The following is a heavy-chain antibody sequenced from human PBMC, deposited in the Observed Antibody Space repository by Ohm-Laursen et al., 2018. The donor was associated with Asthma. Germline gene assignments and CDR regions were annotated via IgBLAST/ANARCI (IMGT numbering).Heavy chain of an antibody. J-gene: IGHJ6*02. D-gene: IGHD1-26*01. CDR3: ARDLYSGSYWSSDYYYGMDV. Sequence: ASVKVSCKTSGYTFTSYGISWVRQAPGQGLEWMGWISAYNGNTNYAQKLQGRVTMTTDTSTSTAYMELRSLRSDDTAVYYCARDLYSGSYWSSDYYYGMDVWGQGTTVTVSS. V-gene: IGHV1-18*04. CDR1: GYTFTSYG. CDR2: ISAYNGNT.